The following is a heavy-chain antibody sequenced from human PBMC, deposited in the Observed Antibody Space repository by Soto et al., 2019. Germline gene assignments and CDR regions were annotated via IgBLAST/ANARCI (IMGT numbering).Heavy chain of an antibody. CDR2: LSRSGGAT. J-gene: IGHJ5*02. CDR1: AFSLTSCS. V-gene: IGHV3-23*01. D-gene: IGHD5-12*01. Sequence: PGGSLRPSCVTSAFSLTSCSMSWVRQTPGKGLEWVSALSRSGGATYYADSVKGRFTISRDTSTNTLYLQMSNLRAEDTAIYYCAKGEMATIRNSFDPWGEGTLVTVSS. CDR3: AKGEMATIRNSFDP.